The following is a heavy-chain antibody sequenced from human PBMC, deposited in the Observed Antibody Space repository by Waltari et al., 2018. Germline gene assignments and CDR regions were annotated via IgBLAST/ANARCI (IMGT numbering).Heavy chain of an antibody. Sequence: EVQLAESGGGLVQPGGSLRLPCAASGFTFHTYAMAWLRQAPGKGLEWVSSISGSGGRTYYSDSSMGRFTISRDNPNNALYLQMSTLRVDDTAVYYCAKGFWGGYDMWGQGTLVTVSS. CDR1: GFTFHTYA. CDR2: ISGSGGRT. CDR3: AKGFWGGYDM. D-gene: IGHD5-12*01. J-gene: IGHJ4*02. V-gene: IGHV3-23*04.